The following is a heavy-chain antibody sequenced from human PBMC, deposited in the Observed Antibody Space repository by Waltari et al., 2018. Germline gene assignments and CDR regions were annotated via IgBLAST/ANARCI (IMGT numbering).Heavy chain of an antibody. J-gene: IGHJ4*02. D-gene: IGHD6-13*01. Sequence: QVQLQQWGAGLLKPSETLSLTCAVYGGSFSGYYWSWIRQPPGKGLEWIGKINHSGSTNYNPSLKSRVTISVDTSKNQFSLKLSSVTAADTAVYYCARVGAQQLGSARDYWGQGTLVTVSS. CDR1: GGSFSGYY. CDR2: INHSGST. CDR3: ARVGAQQLGSARDY. V-gene: IGHV4-34*01.